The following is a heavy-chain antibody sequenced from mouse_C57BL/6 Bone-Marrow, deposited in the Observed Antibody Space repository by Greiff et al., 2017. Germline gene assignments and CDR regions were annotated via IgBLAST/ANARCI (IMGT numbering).Heavy chain of an antibody. CDR3: ARYLITTVVPYVDY. D-gene: IGHD1-1*01. V-gene: IGHV1-82*01. Sequence: QVQLQQSGPELVKPGASVKISCKASGYAFSSSWMNWVKQRPGTGLEWIGRIYPGDGDTNYNGEFKGKATLTADTSSSTAYMQLSSLTSEESAVYVCARYLITTVVPYVDYWGQGTTLTVSS. CDR1: GYAFSSSW. J-gene: IGHJ2*01. CDR2: IYPGDGDT.